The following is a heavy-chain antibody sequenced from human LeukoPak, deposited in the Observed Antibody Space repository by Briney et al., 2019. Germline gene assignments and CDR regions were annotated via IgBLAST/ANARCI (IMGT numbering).Heavy chain of an antibody. J-gene: IGHJ4*02. CDR3: AKGKYYDSSGYFD. CDR2: IKQDGSEK. CDR1: RFTFSSYW. Sequence: GGSLRLSCAASRFTFSSYWMSWVRQAPGKGLEWVANIKQDGSEKYYVDSVKGRFTISRDNAKNSLYLQLNSLRAEDTAVYYCAKGKYYDSSGYFDWGQGTLVTVSS. D-gene: IGHD3-22*01. V-gene: IGHV3-7*03.